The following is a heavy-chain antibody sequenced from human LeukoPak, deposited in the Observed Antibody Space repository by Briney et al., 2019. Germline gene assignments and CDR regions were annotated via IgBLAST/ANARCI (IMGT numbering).Heavy chain of an antibody. D-gene: IGHD5/OR15-5a*01. CDR1: GFSFSSYA. CDR3: AMSESRGRYDP. V-gene: IGHV3-64*01. J-gene: IGHJ5*02. CDR2: ISTNGDIT. Sequence: GGSLRLSCAASGFSFSSYAMHWVRQAPGKGLEYVSGISTNGDITDYANSVKGRFIISRDNSKKTLYLQMGSLRAEDMAVYYCAMSESRGRYDPWGQGTLVIVSS.